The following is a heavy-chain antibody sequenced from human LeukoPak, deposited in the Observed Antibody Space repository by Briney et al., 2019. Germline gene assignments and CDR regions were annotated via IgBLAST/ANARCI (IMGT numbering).Heavy chain of an antibody. CDR1: GYSISSGYY. V-gene: IGHV4-38-2*02. CDR3: ARVRGYCSSTICYRYYFDY. J-gene: IGHJ4*02. CDR2: IYHSGST. Sequence: SETLSLTCTVSGYSISSGYYWGWIRQPPGKGLEWIGTIYHSGSTYYNPSLKSRVTISVDTSKNEFSLKLTSVTAADTAVYYCARVRGYCSSTICYRYYFDYWGQGTLVTVSS. D-gene: IGHD2-2*01.